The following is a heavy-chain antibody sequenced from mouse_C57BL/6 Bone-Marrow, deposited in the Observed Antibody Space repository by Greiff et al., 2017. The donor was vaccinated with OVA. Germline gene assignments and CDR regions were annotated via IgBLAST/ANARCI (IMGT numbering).Heavy chain of an antibody. CDR3: ARKRLSYFDY. J-gene: IGHJ2*01. V-gene: IGHV1-81*01. CDR2: IYPRSGNT. CDR1: GYTFTSYG. Sequence: VKLMESGAELARPGASVKLSCKASGYTFTSYGISWVKQRTGQGLEWIGEIYPRSGNTYYNEKFKGKATLTADKSSSTAYMELRSLTSEDSAVYYCARKRLSYFDYWGQGTTLTVSS. D-gene: IGHD2-4*01.